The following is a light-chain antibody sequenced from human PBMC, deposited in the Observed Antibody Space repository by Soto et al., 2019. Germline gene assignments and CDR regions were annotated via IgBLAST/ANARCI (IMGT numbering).Light chain of an antibody. CDR1: SSDVGGYNY. Sequence: SALTQPASVSGSPGQSITISCTGTSSDVGGYNYVSWYQQHPGKAPKLIIYEVSNRPTGVPNRFSGSKSGHTASLTISGLQSEDEADYFCTSYTSSSTLDVFGTGTKVTVL. V-gene: IGLV2-14*01. CDR2: EVS. CDR3: TSYTSSSTLDV. J-gene: IGLJ1*01.